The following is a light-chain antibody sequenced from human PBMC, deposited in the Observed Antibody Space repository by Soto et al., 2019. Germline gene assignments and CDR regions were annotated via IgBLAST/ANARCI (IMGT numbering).Light chain of an antibody. CDR2: GAS. V-gene: IGKV3-15*01. CDR3: QQYKNWPLT. J-gene: IGKJ4*01. Sequence: EVVMTQSPATLSVSPGERATLSCRASQSVTSRLAWYQQKPGQAPRLLIYGASARATGIPARFSGSGSGTEFTLTINSLQSEDFAVYYCQQYKNWPLTFGGGTKVDIK. CDR1: QSVTSR.